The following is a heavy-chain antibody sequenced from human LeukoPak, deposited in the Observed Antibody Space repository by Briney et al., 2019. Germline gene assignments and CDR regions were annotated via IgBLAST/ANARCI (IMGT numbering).Heavy chain of an antibody. CDR2: INHSGST. D-gene: IGHD1-26*01. CDR1: GGSFSGYY. CDR3: ARVGATGRAVDY. J-gene: IGHJ4*02. Sequence: PSETLSLTCAVSGGSFSGYYWSWIRQPPGKGLEWIGEINHSGSTNYNPSLKSRVTISVDTSKNQFSLKLSSVTAADTAVYYCARVGATGRAVDYWGQGTLVTVSS. V-gene: IGHV4-34*01.